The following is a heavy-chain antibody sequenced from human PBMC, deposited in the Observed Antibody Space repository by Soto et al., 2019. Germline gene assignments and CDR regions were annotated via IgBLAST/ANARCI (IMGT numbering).Heavy chain of an antibody. CDR2: ISYDGSNK. J-gene: IGHJ5*02. CDR3: ARAHFWSGYYSWFDP. Sequence: PGGSLRLSCAAPGFTFRSYWMHWVRPAPGKGLEWVAVISYDGSNKYYADSVKGRFTISRDNSKNTLYLQMNSLRAEDTAVYYCARAHFWSGYYSWFDPWGQGTLVTVSS. CDR1: GFTFRSYW. D-gene: IGHD3-3*02. V-gene: IGHV3-30*03.